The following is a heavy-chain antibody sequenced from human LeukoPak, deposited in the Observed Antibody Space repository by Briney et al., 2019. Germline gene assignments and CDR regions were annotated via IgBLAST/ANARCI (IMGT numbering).Heavy chain of an antibody. J-gene: IGHJ4*02. Sequence: GASVKVSCKASGYSFTGYYIQWVLQAPGQGLEWMGWINPKSGGTNYAQKFQGRVTMTSDTSISTVYMELTTLTSDDTAVFYCARDMIQGVMGYWGQGTLVTVSS. CDR1: GYSFTGYY. CDR2: INPKSGGT. V-gene: IGHV1-2*02. D-gene: IGHD3-10*01. CDR3: ARDMIQGVMGY.